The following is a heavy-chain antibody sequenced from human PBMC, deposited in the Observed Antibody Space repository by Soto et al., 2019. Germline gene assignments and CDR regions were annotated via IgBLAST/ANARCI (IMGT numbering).Heavy chain of an antibody. CDR3: AREQWVGATSLDP. D-gene: IGHD1-26*01. CDR1: GYTFTSYY. J-gene: IGHJ5*02. Sequence: WASGKVCCKASGYTFTSYYMHWVRQAPGQGLEWMGIINPSGGSTSYAQKFQGRVTMTRDTSTSTVYMELSSLRSEDTAVYYCAREQWVGATSLDPWGQGTLVTVSS. V-gene: IGHV1-46*01. CDR2: INPSGGST.